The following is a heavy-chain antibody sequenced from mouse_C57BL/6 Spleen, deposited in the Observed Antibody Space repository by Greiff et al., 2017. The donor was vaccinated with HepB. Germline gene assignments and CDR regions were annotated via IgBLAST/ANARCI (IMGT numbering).Heavy chain of an antibody. V-gene: IGHV5-16*01. CDR3: ARERVQGGPMDY. Sequence: EVKLVESEGGLVQPGSSMKLSCTASGFTFSDYYMAWVRQVPEKGLEWVANINYDGSSTYYLDSLKSRFIISRDNAKNILYLQMSSLKSEDTATYYCARERVQGGPMDYWGQGTSVTVSS. J-gene: IGHJ4*01. CDR1: GFTFSDYY. CDR2: INYDGSST.